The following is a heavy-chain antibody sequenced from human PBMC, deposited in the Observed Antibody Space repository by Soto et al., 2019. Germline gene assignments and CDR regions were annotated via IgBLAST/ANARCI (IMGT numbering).Heavy chain of an antibody. CDR2: ISYDGSNK. D-gene: IGHD1-26*01. V-gene: IGHV3-30-3*01. CDR1: GFTFSSYA. Sequence: GGSLRLSCAASGFTFSSYAMHWVRQAPGKGLEWVAVISYDGSNKYYADSVKGRFTISRDNSKNTLYLQMNSLRAEDTAVYYCARDLDVGEGAGLDYWGQGXLVTVYS. J-gene: IGHJ4*02. CDR3: ARDLDVGEGAGLDY.